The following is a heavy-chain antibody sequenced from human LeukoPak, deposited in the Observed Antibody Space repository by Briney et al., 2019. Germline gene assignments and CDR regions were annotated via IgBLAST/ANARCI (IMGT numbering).Heavy chain of an antibody. CDR1: GGTFSSYG. D-gene: IGHD1-1*01. J-gene: IGHJ3*02. CDR3: ARVIVPGTTSLRVMRPFGAFDI. V-gene: IGHV1-69*01. Sequence: GSSVTVSCKASGGTFSSYGISWVRQAPGQGLEWMGGIIPKFGAASSAQKVQDRVTITADESTSTAYMELSSLRSEDTAVYYCARVIVPGTTSLRVMRPFGAFDIWGQGTMVTVSS. CDR2: IIPKFGAA.